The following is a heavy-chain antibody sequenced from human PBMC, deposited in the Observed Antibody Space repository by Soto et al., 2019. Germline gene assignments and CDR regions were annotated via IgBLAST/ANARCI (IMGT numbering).Heavy chain of an antibody. Sequence: EVQLAESGGGLVKPGGSLRLSCAASGFDFSDYSMNWVRRAPGKGLEWVASINSGSVFIYHADSVKGRFTISRDNPKNSLYLQMNSLRAEDTAVYYCARVRSDGDFFDHWGQGILVSVSS. J-gene: IGHJ4*02. CDR2: INSGSVFI. D-gene: IGHD3-10*01. CDR1: GFDFSDYS. CDR3: ARVRSDGDFFDH. V-gene: IGHV3-21*01.